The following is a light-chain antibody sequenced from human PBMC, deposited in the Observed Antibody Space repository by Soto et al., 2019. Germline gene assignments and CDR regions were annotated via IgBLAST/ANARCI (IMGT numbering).Light chain of an antibody. CDR3: QKYNSAPYT. CDR1: QGISNY. CDR2: AAS. J-gene: IGKJ2*01. V-gene: IGKV1-27*01. Sequence: DIPMTQSPSSLSASVGDRVTITCRASQGISNYLAWYQQRTGKVPNLLIYAASTLQSGVPSRFSGSGSGTDFTLTISSLQPEDVATYYCQKYNSAPYTFGQGTKLEIK.